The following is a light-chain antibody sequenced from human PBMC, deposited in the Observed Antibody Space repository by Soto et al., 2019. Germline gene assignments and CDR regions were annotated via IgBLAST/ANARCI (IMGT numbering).Light chain of an antibody. J-gene: IGLJ1*01. Sequence: QSVLTQPASVSGSPGQSITISCTGTSSDVGSYNLVSWYQQHPGKAPKLMICEVSKRPSGVSNRFSGSKSGNTASLTISGLQAEDEADYYCCSLAGSPTLFGTGIKV. CDR1: SSDVGSYNL. V-gene: IGLV2-23*02. CDR3: CSLAGSPTL. CDR2: EVS.